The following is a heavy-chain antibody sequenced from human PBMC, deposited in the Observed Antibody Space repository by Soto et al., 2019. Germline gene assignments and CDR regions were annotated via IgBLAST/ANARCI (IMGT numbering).Heavy chain of an antibody. V-gene: IGHV3-21*01. D-gene: IGHD4-4*01. CDR3: AREENPGRQYDY. CDR2: ISSSSSYI. CDR1: GFTFSSYS. J-gene: IGHJ4*02. Sequence: GGSLRLSCAASGFTFSSYSMNWVRQAPGKGLEWVSSISSSSSYIYYADSVKGRFTISRDNAKNSLYLQMNSLRAEDTAVYYCAREENPGRQYDYWGQGTLVTV.